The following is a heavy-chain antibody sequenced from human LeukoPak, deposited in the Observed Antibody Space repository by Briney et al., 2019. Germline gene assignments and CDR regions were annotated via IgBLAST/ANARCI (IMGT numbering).Heavy chain of an antibody. Sequence: EGSLRLSCAASAFTFSSYSMNWVRQAPGKGLEWVSYISSSSSTIYYADSVKGRFTISRDNAKNTLYLQMNSLRAEDTAVYYCANEIWPTVTTPGHTYFDYWGQGTLVTVSS. V-gene: IGHV3-48*01. CDR3: ANEIWPTVTTPGHTYFDY. CDR2: ISSSSSTI. D-gene: IGHD4-17*01. J-gene: IGHJ4*02. CDR1: AFTFSSYS.